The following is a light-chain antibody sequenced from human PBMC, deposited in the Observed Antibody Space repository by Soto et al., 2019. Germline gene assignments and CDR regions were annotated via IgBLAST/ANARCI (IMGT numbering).Light chain of an antibody. V-gene: IGKV2-28*01. Sequence: DIVMTQSPLSLSVTPGEPASISCRSSQSLLHNTGYKYLDWYVQKPGQSPQVLIYLASNRASGVPERFNGSQSSTDFTLKISRVEAEDVGVYYCMQALQTPWTFGQGTKVEIK. CDR1: QSLLHNTGYKY. J-gene: IGKJ1*01. CDR2: LAS. CDR3: MQALQTPWT.